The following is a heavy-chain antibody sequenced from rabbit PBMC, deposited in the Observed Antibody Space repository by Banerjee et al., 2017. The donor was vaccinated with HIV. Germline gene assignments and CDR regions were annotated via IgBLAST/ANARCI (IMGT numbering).Heavy chain of an antibody. V-gene: IGHV1S40*01. CDR2: IYAGSSGST. CDR3: ARGYDDL. CDR1: GFSFSSSYY. J-gene: IGHJ4*01. Sequence: QSLEESGGDLVKPGASLTLTCTASGFSFSSSYYMCWVRQAPGKGLEWIACIYAGSSGSTYYASWAKGRFTISRTSSTTVTLQVTSLTAADTATYFCARGYDDLWGPGTLVTVS. D-gene: IGHD2-1*01.